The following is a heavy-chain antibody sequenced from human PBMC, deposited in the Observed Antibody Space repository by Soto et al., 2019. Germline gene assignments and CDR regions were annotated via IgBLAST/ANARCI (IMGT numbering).Heavy chain of an antibody. D-gene: IGHD5-12*01. J-gene: IGHJ3*02. V-gene: IGHV4-59*01. Sequence: PSEILSLTCTVSGGSISSYYWSWIRQPPGKGLEWIGYIYYSGSTNYNPSLKSRVTISVDTSKNQFSLKLSSVTAADTAVYYCARVNPVGYGEGPAFDIWGQGTMVTVSS. CDR1: GGSISSYY. CDR3: ARVNPVGYGEGPAFDI. CDR2: IYYSGST.